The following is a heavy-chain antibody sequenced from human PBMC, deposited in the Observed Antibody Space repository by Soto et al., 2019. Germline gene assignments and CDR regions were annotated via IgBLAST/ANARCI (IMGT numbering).Heavy chain of an antibody. Sequence: EVQLVASGGGLVKPGGSLRLSCAASGFTFSSYSMNWVRQAPGKGLEWVSSISSSSSYIYYADSVKGRFTISRDNAKNSLYLQMNSLRAEDTAVYYCARGASNYDFWSGYYNYFDYWGQGTLVTVSS. CDR2: ISSSSSYI. V-gene: IGHV3-21*01. CDR1: GFTFSSYS. D-gene: IGHD3-3*01. J-gene: IGHJ4*02. CDR3: ARGASNYDFWSGYYNYFDY.